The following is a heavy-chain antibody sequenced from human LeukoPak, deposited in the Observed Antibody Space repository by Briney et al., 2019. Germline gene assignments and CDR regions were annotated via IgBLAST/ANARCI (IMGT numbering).Heavy chain of an antibody. D-gene: IGHD3-16*02. V-gene: IGHV4-39*02. Sequence: SETLSLTCTVSGGSISSSTYYWGWVRQPPGKGPEWIGTISYSGITYYNPSLKSRVTISVDTSKNHFSLKLTSVTAADTAVYYCATRLGELSFYDYWGQGTLVTVSS. CDR3: ATRLGELSFYDY. CDR2: ISYSGIT. J-gene: IGHJ4*02. CDR1: GGSISSSTYY.